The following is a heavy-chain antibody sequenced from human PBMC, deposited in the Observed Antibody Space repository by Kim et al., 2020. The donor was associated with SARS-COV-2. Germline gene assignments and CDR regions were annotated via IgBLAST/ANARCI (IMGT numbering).Heavy chain of an antibody. CDR2: LWYDGTNK. V-gene: IGHV3-33*01. D-gene: IGHD3-9*01. Sequence: GGSLRLSWEASGFTFSSYAMHWVRQAHGNVLEWVAVLWYDGTNKFYADSVKGRFNIPRDNSQNTLYLQMNSIRAADTDVYYCARDHGMYDRANYYGILDYWGQGTLVSISS. J-gene: IGHJ4*02. CDR1: GFTFSSYA. CDR3: ARDHGMYDRANYYGILDY.